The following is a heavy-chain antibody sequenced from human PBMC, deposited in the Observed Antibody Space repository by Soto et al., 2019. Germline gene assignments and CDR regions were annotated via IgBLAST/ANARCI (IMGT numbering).Heavy chain of an antibody. J-gene: IGHJ6*02. Sequence: EVQLVESGGGLVQPGGSLRLSCAGSALTASKNYMSWVRQPPGKGLEWVSVIYSGGTTYYADCVKDRFSISRDNSKSTLYLQMDNLRAGDTAVYYCARGGSGSDWDYYGMDVWRQGTTVTVSS. V-gene: IGHV3-66*01. CDR1: ALTASKNY. D-gene: IGHD3-10*01. CDR2: IYSGGTT. CDR3: ARGGSGSDWDYYGMDV.